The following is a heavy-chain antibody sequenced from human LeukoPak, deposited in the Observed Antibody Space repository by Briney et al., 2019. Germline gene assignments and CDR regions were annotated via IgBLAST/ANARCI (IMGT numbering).Heavy chain of an antibody. Sequence: PSETLSLTCTVSGGSINSGSYYWSWIRQPAGKGLEWIGRIYTSGSTNYNPSLKSRVTISVDTSKNQFSLKLNSLTAADTAVYYCASRKLGNDYWGQGTLVTVSS. CDR1: GGSINSGSYY. CDR2: IYTSGST. CDR3: ASRKLGNDY. J-gene: IGHJ4*02. V-gene: IGHV4-61*02. D-gene: IGHD7-27*01.